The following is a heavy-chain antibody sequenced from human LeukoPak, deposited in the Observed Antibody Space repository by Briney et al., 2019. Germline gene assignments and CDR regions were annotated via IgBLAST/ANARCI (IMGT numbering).Heavy chain of an antibody. J-gene: IGHJ4*02. CDR2: IIPIFGTA. Sequence: GASVKVSCKASGGTFSSYAISWVRQAAGQGLEWMGGIIPIFGTANYAQKFQGRVTITTDESTSTAYMELSSLRSEDTAVYYCARGSSYSSSWFDYWGQGTLVTVSS. V-gene: IGHV1-69*05. D-gene: IGHD6-13*01. CDR3: ARGSSYSSSWFDY. CDR1: GGTFSSYA.